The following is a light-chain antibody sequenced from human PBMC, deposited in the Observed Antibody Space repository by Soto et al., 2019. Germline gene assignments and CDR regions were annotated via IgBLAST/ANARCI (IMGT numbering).Light chain of an antibody. CDR2: DAS. CDR3: PQRSNWPT. CDR1: QSVSSY. Sequence: EIVLTQSPATLSLSPGERATLSCRASQSVSSYLAWYQQKPGQAPMLLIYDASSWATGTPARFSGSGSGTDFTLTISSLEPEDFAVYYCPQRSNWPTFGQGTKLEIK. J-gene: IGKJ2*01. V-gene: IGKV3-11*01.